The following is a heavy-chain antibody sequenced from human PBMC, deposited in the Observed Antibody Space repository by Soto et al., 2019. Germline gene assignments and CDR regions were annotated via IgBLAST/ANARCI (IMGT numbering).Heavy chain of an antibody. V-gene: IGHV3-23*01. CDR1: GFPFSIYA. Sequence: EVRLLESGGGLVQPGGSLRLSCAGSGFPFSIYAMSWVRQAPGKGLEWVSGFDIAAIGATYYADSVRGRFTISRDNSKSTLFLQMNSLRAEDTALYYCARDANVEVTGDWFDPWGQGTLVTVSS. J-gene: IGHJ5*02. CDR2: FDIAAIGAT. D-gene: IGHD2-2*01. CDR3: ARDANVEVTGDWFDP.